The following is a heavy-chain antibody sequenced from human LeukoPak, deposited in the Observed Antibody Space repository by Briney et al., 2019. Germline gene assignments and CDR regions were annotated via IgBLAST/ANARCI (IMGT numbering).Heavy chain of an antibody. D-gene: IGHD3-10*01. V-gene: IGHV3-74*01. J-gene: IGHJ5*02. CDR3: AKRHYYYGSGSPNWFDP. CDR1: GFTFSSYW. Sequence: PGGSLRLSCAASGFTFSSYWMHWVRQAPGKGLVWVSRINSDGSSTSYADSVKGRFTISRDNAKNTLYLQMNSLRAEDTAVYYCAKRHYYYGSGSPNWFDPWGQGTLVTVSS. CDR2: INSDGSST.